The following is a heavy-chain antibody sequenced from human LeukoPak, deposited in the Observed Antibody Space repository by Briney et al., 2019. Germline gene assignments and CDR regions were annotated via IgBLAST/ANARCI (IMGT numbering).Heavy chain of an antibody. Sequence: GGSLRLSCAASGLTFSSHWMHWVRQAPGKGLEWVANIKQDGGEKYYVDSVKGRFAISRDNAKNSLYVQMNGLRAEDTAVYYCGRERFTYDTSGGTDWGQGTLVTVSS. CDR1: GLTFSSHW. V-gene: IGHV3-7*03. CDR2: IKQDGGEK. J-gene: IGHJ4*02. CDR3: GRERFTYDTSGGTD. D-gene: IGHD3-22*01.